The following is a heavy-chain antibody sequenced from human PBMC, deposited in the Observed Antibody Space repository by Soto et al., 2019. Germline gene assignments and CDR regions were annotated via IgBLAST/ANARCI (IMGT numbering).Heavy chain of an antibody. CDR2: IGESGTPT. Sequence: EVQLLESGGGLVQPGGSLRLSCAASGFTFSSYAMKWVRQAPGKGLEWVSLIGESGTPTYYAASVKGRFTVSRDNSGNTLFMEMYSLRAEDTAVYYCARYIPGVRYYGMAVWGQGTTVTVSS. V-gene: IGHV3-23*01. J-gene: IGHJ6*02. D-gene: IGHD2-2*01. CDR1: GFTFSSYA. CDR3: ARYIPGVRYYGMAV.